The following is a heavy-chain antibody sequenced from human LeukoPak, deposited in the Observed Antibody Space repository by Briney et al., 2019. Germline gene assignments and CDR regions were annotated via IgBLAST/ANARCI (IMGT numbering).Heavy chain of an antibody. V-gene: IGHV1-18*01. CDR2: ISAYNGNT. D-gene: IGHD3-16*02. CDR3: ARDPNDYVWGGYRYIRNDY. Sequence: ASVKVSCKASGYAFTSYGISWVRQAPGQGLEWMGWISAYNGNTNYAQKLQGRVTMTTDTSTSTAYMELRSLRSDDTAVYYCARDPNDYVWGGYRYIRNDYWGQGTLVTVSS. CDR1: GYAFTSYG. J-gene: IGHJ4*02.